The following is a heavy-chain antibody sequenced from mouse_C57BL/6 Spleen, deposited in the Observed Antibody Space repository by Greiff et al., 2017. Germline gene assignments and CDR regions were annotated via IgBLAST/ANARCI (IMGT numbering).Heavy chain of an antibody. D-gene: IGHD2-3*01. CDR1: GYSITSGYY. CDR3: ARRRDDGYLFAY. Sequence: EVQLQESGPGLVKPSQSLSLTCSVTGYSITSGYYWNWIRQFPGNKLEWMGYISYDGSNNYNPSLKNRISITRDTSKNQFFLKLNSVTTEDTATYYCARRRDDGYLFAYWGQGTLVTVSA. CDR2: ISYDGSN. V-gene: IGHV3-6*01. J-gene: IGHJ3*01.